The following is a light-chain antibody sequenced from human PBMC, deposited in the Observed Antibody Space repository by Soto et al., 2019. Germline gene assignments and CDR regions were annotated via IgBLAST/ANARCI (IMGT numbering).Light chain of an antibody. V-gene: IGKV3-11*01. CDR2: DSS. CDR1: QSVSSN. Sequence: EIVMTQSPYTLSLSPGERATLSCTATQSVSSNLAWYRQKPGEAPRLLIYDSSNRAAGIPARFSGSGSGTDFTLTVSSLEPEDFVAYYCQQRSDWPWTFGQGTKGDIK. CDR3: QQRSDWPWT. J-gene: IGKJ1*01.